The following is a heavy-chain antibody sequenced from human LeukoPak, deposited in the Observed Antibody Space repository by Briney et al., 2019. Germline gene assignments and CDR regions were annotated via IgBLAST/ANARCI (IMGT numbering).Heavy chain of an antibody. CDR2: INHSGST. J-gene: IGHJ6*03. CDR1: GGSFSGYS. CDR3: GRGLELRSYYYCYMDV. V-gene: IGHV4-34*01. D-gene: IGHD1-7*01. Sequence: KPSETLSLTCAVYGGSFSGYSWSWIRQPPGKGLEWIGEINHSGSTNYNPSLKSRVTISVETSKNQFSLTLRPVPGGDTAVYYCGRGLELRSYYYCYMDVCGKGTTVTVSS.